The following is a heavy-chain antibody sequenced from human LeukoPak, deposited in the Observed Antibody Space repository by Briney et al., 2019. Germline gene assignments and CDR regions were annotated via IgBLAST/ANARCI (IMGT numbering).Heavy chain of an antibody. CDR2: INIDGSDI. CDR3: ARDLPWNQLGL. D-gene: IGHD1-1*01. CDR1: GFTFSSDW. J-gene: IGHJ4*02. Sequence: PGGALRLSCAASGFTFSSDWMFWVRQASGKGLLWVSRINIDGSDITYADSVKGRFTISRDNAKNTLYLQMNSLRAEDTAVYFCARDLPWNQLGLWGQGTLVTVSS. V-gene: IGHV3-74*01.